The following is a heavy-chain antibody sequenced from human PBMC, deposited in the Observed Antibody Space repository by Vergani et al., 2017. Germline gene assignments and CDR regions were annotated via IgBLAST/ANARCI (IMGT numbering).Heavy chain of an antibody. CDR2: IYYSGST. J-gene: IGHJ4*02. CDR3: ARLPLVPGGYGLDY. Sequence: QVQLQESGPGLVKPSETLSLTCTVSNDSVSNTFYYWGWIRQTPGKGLEWIGSIYYSGSTYYNPSLESRVTISVDTSKNQFSLKLSSVTAADTAVYYCARLPLVPGGYGLDYWGQGTLVTVSS. V-gene: IGHV4-39*07. CDR1: NDSVSNTFYY. D-gene: IGHD3-16*01.